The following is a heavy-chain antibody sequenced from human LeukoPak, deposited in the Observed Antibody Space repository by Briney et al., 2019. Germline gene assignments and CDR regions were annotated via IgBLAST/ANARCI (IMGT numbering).Heavy chain of an antibody. CDR1: GDFISSSSYY. V-gene: IGHV4-39*01. CDR3: ARQYYGDYLFDY. J-gene: IGHJ4*02. CDR2: IYYSGST. Sequence: PSETLSLTCIVSGDFISSSSYYWGWIRQPPGKGLEWIGSIYYSGSTYYNPSLKSRVTISVDTSKNQFSLKLSSVTAADTAVYYCARQYYGDYLFDYWGQGTLVTVPS. D-gene: IGHD4-17*01.